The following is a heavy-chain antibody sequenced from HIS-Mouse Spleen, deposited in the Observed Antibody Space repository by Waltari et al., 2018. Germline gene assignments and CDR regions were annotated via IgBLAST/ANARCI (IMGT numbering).Heavy chain of an antibody. CDR1: GYTFTGYY. CDR3: ARGDDYYGSGSYPSIDY. V-gene: IGHV1-2*02. D-gene: IGHD3-10*01. Sequence: QVQLVQSGAEVKKPGASVKVSCKASGYTFTGYYMPWVRQAPGQGLEWMGWINPNSGGTNYAQKFQGRVTMTRDTSISTAYMELSRLRSDDTAVYYCARGDDYYGSGSYPSIDYWGQGTLVTVSS. CDR2: INPNSGGT. J-gene: IGHJ4*02.